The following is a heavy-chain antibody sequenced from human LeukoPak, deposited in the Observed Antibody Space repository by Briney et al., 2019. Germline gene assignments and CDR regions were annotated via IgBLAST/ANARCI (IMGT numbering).Heavy chain of an antibody. V-gene: IGHV6-1*01. CDR1: GDSVSSNSAA. D-gene: IGHD3-3*01. CDR3: ARDLYYDFWSGYYRNWYFDL. J-gene: IGHJ2*01. Sequence: SQTLSLTCAISGDSVSSNSAAWNWIRQSPSRGLEWLGRTYYRSKWYNDYAVSVKSRITINPDTSKNQFSLQLNSVTPEDTAVYYCARDLYYDFWSGYYRNWYFDLWGRGTLVTVSS. CDR2: TYYRSKWYN.